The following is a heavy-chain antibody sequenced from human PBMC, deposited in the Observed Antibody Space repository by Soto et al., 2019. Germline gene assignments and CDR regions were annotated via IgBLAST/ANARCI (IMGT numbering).Heavy chain of an antibody. CDR3: TLGSWSAETFDI. J-gene: IGHJ3*02. V-gene: IGHV1-69*02. D-gene: IGHD2-2*01. Sequence: QVQLVQSGAEVKKPGSSVKVSCKASGGTFRTYTVIWVRQAPGQGLEWMGRILPMVDITNSAQSFQGRLTMTEDNSTSTVYLELSSLRFEDTSLYYCTLGSWSAETFDIWARGTMVTVSS. CDR2: ILPMVDIT. CDR1: GGTFRTYT.